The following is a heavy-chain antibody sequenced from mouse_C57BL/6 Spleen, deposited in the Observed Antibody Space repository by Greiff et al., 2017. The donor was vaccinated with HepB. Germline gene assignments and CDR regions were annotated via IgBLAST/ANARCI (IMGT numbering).Heavy chain of an antibody. J-gene: IGHJ3*01. CDR1: GYTFTDHT. CDR3: ARGNDDYDGDPSWFAY. Sequence: VQLQQSDAELVKPGASVKISCKVSGYTFTDHTIHWMKQRPEQGLEWIGYIYPRDGSTKYNEKFKGKATLTADKSSSTAYMQLNSLTSEDSAVYFCARGNDDYDGDPSWFAYWGQRTLVTVSA. CDR2: IYPRDGST. D-gene: IGHD2-4*01. V-gene: IGHV1-78*01.